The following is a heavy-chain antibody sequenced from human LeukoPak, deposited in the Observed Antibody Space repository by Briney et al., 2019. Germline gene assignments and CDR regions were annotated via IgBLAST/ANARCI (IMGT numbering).Heavy chain of an antibody. V-gene: IGHV3-23*01. J-gene: IGHJ6*02. CDR2: ISGRGGST. Sequence: GGSLRLSCSASGFTFSSYVMSWVRRAPGKGPVRVSGISGRGGSTYYADSVKGRFTISRDNSKNTLYVQMNSLRAEDTAIYYCAKGGRLRYFDDRIGYYGMDVWGQGTTVTVSS. CDR1: GFTFSSYV. CDR3: AKGGRLRYFDDRIGYYGMDV. D-gene: IGHD3-9*01.